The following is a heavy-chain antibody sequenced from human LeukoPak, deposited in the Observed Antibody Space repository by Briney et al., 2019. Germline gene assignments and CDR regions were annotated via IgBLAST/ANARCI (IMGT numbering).Heavy chain of an antibody. CDR1: GGSISSYY. Sequence: PSETLSLTCSVSGGSISSYYWSWIRQPPGKGLEWVGYIYYIGSASYNPSLKSRLTISVDPSKHQFSLKLTSVTAADTAVYYCARPSNYGSGLGILDWGQGTLVSVSS. V-gene: IGHV4-59*08. D-gene: IGHD3-10*01. CDR3: ARPSNYGSGLGILD. J-gene: IGHJ4*02. CDR2: IYYIGSA.